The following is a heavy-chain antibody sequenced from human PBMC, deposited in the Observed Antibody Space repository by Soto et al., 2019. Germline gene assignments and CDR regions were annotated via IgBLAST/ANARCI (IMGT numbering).Heavy chain of an antibody. Sequence: EASVKVSCKVSGYTLTELSMHWVRQAPGKGLEWMGGFDPEDGETIYAQKFQGRVTMTEDTSTDTAYMELSSLRSEDTAVYYCATAGVVQYYDILTGFAWGQGTLVT. CDR3: ATAGVVQYYDILTGFA. CDR1: GYTLTELS. V-gene: IGHV1-24*01. J-gene: IGHJ5*02. CDR2: FDPEDGET. D-gene: IGHD3-9*01.